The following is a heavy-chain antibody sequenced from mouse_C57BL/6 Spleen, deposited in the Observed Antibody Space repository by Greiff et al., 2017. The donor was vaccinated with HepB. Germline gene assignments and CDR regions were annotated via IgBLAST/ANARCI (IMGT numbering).Heavy chain of an antibody. D-gene: IGHD2-5*01. CDR3: ARGGYYSNPWFAY. J-gene: IGHJ3*01. Sequence: QVQLQQPGAELVKPGASVKMSCKASGYTFTSYWITWVKQRPGQGLEWIGDIYPGSGSTNYNEKFKSKATLTVDTSSSTAYMQLSSLTSEDSAVYYCARGGYYSNPWFAYWGQGTLVTVSA. CDR2: IYPGSGST. V-gene: IGHV1-55*01. CDR1: GYTFTSYW.